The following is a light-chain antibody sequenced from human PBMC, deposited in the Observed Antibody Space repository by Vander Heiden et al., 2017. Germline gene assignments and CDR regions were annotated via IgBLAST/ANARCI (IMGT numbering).Light chain of an antibody. CDR3: QQYNNWPPLT. V-gene: IGKV3-15*01. CDR1: QSVSSN. J-gene: IGKJ4*01. CDR2: GAA. Sequence: EIVMTPSPATLSVSPGERATLSCRASQSVSSNLAWYQQKPGQAARHLIYGAATRATGSPARCSGSGSGTEFTLTISSLQSEDFAVYYCQQYNNWPPLTFGGGTKVEIK.